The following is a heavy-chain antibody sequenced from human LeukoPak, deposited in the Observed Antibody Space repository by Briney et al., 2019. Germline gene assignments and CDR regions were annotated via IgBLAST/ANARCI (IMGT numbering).Heavy chain of an antibody. D-gene: IGHD6-13*01. CDR1: GGSFSGYY. V-gene: IGHV4-34*01. Sequence: SETLSLTCGVYGGSFSGYYWSWIRQPPGKGLEWIGEINNSGSTNYNPSLKSRDTISVDTSKNQFSLKLSSVTAADTAVYYCVRDIAAAGGFDYWGQGTLVTVSS. CDR2: INNSGST. J-gene: IGHJ4*02. CDR3: VRDIAAAGGFDY.